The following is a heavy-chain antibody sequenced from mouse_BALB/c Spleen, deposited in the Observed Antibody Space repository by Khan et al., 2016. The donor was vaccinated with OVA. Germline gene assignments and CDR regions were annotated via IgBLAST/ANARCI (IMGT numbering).Heavy chain of an antibody. D-gene: IGHD2-3*01. V-gene: IGHV14-1*02. CDR2: IDPENGNT. CDR3: TRDGYSPWFAY. Sequence: VQLQQSGAELVRPGALVKLSCKASGFNIKDYYIHWVKQRPEQGLEWIGGIDPENGNTIYDPKFQGKASITADTSSHTAYLQLSSLTSEDTAVYYCTRDGYSPWFAYGGQGTLVTVSA. CDR1: GFNIKDYY. J-gene: IGHJ3*01.